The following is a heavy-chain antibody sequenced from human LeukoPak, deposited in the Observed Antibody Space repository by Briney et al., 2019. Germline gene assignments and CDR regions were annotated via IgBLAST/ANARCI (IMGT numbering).Heavy chain of an antibody. D-gene: IGHD1-20*01. Sequence: GGSLRLSCAASGFFFSSYGMHWVSLAPGKGLEWVALIWYDGSNKYYADSVKGRFTISRDNSKNTLSLQMNSLRAEDTAVYYCARAHYNWNEPPFDSWGQGTLVTVSS. V-gene: IGHV3-33*01. CDR2: IWYDGSNK. J-gene: IGHJ4*02. CDR3: ARAHYNWNEPPFDS. CDR1: GFFFSSYG.